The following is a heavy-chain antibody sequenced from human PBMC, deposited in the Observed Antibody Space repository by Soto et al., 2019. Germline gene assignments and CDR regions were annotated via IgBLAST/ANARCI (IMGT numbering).Heavy chain of an antibody. CDR1: GFTVSSNY. CDR3: ATATEYYYYYYYMDV. V-gene: IGHV3-66*01. CDR2: IYSGGST. J-gene: IGHJ6*03. D-gene: IGHD2-15*01. Sequence: PGGSLRLSCAASGFTVSSNYMSWVRQAPGKGLEWVSVIYSGGSTYYADSVKGRFTISRDNSKNTLYLQMNSLRAEDTAVYYCATATEYYYYYYYMDVWGKGTLVTVSS.